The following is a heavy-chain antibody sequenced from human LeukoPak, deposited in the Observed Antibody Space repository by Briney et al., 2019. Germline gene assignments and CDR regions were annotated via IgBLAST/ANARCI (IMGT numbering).Heavy chain of an antibody. Sequence: SGPALVKPTQTLTLTCTFSGFSLNTSGMCVSWIRQPPGKALEWLARIDWDDDRYYSTSLKTRLTISKDPSKNQVVLTMTNMDPVDTATYYCARVNTMVRGVIIYYYYMDVWGQGTTVTVSS. V-gene: IGHV2-70*11. CDR1: GFSLNTSGMC. CDR2: IDWDDDR. CDR3: ARVNTMVRGVIIYYYYMDV. J-gene: IGHJ6*03. D-gene: IGHD3-10*01.